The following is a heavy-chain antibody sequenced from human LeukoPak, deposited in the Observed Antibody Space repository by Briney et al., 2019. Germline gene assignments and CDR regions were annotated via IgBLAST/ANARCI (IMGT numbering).Heavy chain of an antibody. J-gene: IGHJ4*02. CDR3: ARDRLYRRGRDFDY. Sequence: ASVKVSCKASGNIFTDYYIHWLRQAPGLGLEWMGWINPNSGGTDYAQNFQGRVTMTRDTSISTAYMELSRLTSDDTAVYYCARDRLYRRGRDFDYWGQGTLVTVSS. D-gene: IGHD3-16*02. V-gene: IGHV1-2*02. CDR2: INPNSGGT. CDR1: GNIFTDYY.